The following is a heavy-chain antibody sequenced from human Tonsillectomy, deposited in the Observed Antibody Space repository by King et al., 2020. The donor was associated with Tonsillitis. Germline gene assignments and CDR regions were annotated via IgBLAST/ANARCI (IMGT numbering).Heavy chain of an antibody. CDR2: IYYTGST. V-gene: IGHV4-39*01. CDR3: ARLLWFGEWN. D-gene: IGHD3-10*01. J-gene: IGHJ4*02. Sequence: QLQESGPGLVKPSETLSLTCTVSGGSISSSSYYWGWIRQPPGKGMEWIGSIYYTGSTYYNPSLESRVTISVDTSKNQFSLKLSSVTAADTAVYFCARLLWFGEWNWGQGSLVTVSS. CDR1: GGSISSSSYY.